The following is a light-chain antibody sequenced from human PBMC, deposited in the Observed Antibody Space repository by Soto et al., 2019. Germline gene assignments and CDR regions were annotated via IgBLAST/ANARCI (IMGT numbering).Light chain of an antibody. CDR2: GAS. V-gene: IGKV3-15*01. CDR1: QSVSSN. J-gene: IGKJ2*01. Sequence: EIVMTQSPATLSVSPGERATLSCRASQSVSSNLAWYQQKPGQAPRLLIYGASTRATGIPARFSGSGSGTEFTLTISSLQSEDFGVYYCQQYNNWSPITFGQGTKLEIK. CDR3: QQYNNWSPIT.